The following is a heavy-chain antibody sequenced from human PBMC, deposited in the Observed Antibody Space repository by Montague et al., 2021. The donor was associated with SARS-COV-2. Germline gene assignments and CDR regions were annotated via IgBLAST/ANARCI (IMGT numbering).Heavy chain of an antibody. CDR1: GFSFRTYW. Sequence: SLRLSCPASGFSFRTYWMAWVRQAPGKGLVWVSSINGGGSGTTYPDSVKGRFAISRDNAKNTLYLQMNSLRVDDTAIYYCLRENYGAFDAWGQGTMVTASS. CDR3: LRENYGAFDA. V-gene: IGHV3-74*01. CDR2: INGGGSGT. D-gene: IGHD3-10*01. J-gene: IGHJ3*01.